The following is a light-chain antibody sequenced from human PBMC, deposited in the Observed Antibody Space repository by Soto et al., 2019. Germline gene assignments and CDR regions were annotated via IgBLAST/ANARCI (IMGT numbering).Light chain of an antibody. V-gene: IGLV1-44*01. CDR3: ATWDDSPTGYV. CDR2: SNN. Sequence: QSVLTQPPSACGTPGQRVTISCSGGSSNIGSNTVNWYQHLPGTAPKLVIYSNNQRPSGVPERFSGSKSGTSASLAISGLQSEDEADYYCATWDDSPTGYVFGTGTKVTVL. CDR1: SSNIGSNT. J-gene: IGLJ1*01.